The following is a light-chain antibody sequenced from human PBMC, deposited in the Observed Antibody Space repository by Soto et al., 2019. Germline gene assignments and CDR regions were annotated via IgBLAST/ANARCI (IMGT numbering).Light chain of an antibody. CDR3: LQYETYSPT. V-gene: IGKV1-5*01. J-gene: IGKJ2*01. CDR2: DAS. CDR1: QSISAW. Sequence: DIQMTQSPSTLSASVGDRVTITCRASQSISAWLAWYQQKPGKAPKLLIYDASTLESGVPSRFSGSGSGTEFTLTISSLQPDDFTTYYCLQYETYSPTFGQGTKVDIK.